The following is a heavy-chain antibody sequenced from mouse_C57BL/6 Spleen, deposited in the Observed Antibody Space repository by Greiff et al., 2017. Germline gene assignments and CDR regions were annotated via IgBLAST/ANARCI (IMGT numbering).Heavy chain of an antibody. V-gene: IGHV2-2*01. J-gene: IGHJ4*01. Sequence: VKLMESGPGLVQPSQSLSITCTVSGFSLTSYGVHWVRQSPGKGLEWLGVIWSGGSTAYNAAFISRLSISKDNSKSQVFFKMNSLQADDTAIYYCARPITTVVATDYAMDYWGQGTSVTVSS. D-gene: IGHD1-1*01. CDR3: ARPITTVVATDYAMDY. CDR1: GFSLTSYG. CDR2: IWSGGST.